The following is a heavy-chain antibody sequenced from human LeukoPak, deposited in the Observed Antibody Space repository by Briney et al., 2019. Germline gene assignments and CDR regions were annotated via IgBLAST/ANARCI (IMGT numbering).Heavy chain of an antibody. Sequence: GESLKISCKGSGYTFTTYWIAWVRRMPGKGLEWMGIIYPGDSDTRYSPSLQGQVTISADKSINTAYLPWNSLKASDTAMYYCARYFGSGTYYLDYWGQGTLVTVSS. CDR3: ARYFGSGTYYLDY. CDR2: IYPGDSDT. CDR1: GYTFTTYW. J-gene: IGHJ4*02. V-gene: IGHV5-51*01. D-gene: IGHD3-10*01.